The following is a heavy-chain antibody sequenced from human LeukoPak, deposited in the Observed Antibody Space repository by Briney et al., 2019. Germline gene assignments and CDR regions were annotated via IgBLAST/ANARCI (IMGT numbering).Heavy chain of an antibody. CDR1: GASFSSSTYY. J-gene: IGHJ4*02. V-gene: IGHV4-39*01. Sequence: SETLSLTCTVSGASFSSSTYYWGWLRQPPGMGLEWIGCIYYSGSTYYNPSLKSRVTMYVDTSKKQFSLKLSSVTAADTAVYYCARHAGGIAAAGTRPVDSWGQGTLVTVSS. CDR3: ARHAGGIAAAGTRPVDS. D-gene: IGHD6-13*01. CDR2: IYYSGST.